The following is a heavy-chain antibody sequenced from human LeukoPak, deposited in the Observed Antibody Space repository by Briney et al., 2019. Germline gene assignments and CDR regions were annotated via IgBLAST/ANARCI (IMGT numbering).Heavy chain of an antibody. Sequence: SETLSLTCAVYGGSFSGYYWSWIRQPAGKGLEWIGRIYTSGSTNYNPSLKSRVTMSVDTSKNQFSLKLSSVTAADTAVYYCARGVYCSGGSCTKNGMDVWGQGTTVTVSS. D-gene: IGHD2-15*01. CDR2: IYTSGST. V-gene: IGHV4-59*10. J-gene: IGHJ6*02. CDR1: GGSFSGYY. CDR3: ARGVYCSGGSCTKNGMDV.